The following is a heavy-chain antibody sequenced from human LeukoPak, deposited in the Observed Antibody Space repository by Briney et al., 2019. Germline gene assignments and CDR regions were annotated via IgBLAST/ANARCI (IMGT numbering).Heavy chain of an antibody. CDR2: INPNSGAT. Sequence: GASVKVSCKASGYTFTAYYIHWVRQAPGQGLEWMGWINPNSGATNYAQKFQGRVTMTRDTPIGAAYMELSGLRSDDTAVYFCAKRHYGSGGYSNSRFDCWGQGSLVTVSS. CDR1: GYTFTAYY. J-gene: IGHJ4*02. V-gene: IGHV1-2*02. D-gene: IGHD3-10*01. CDR3: AKRHYGSGGYSNSRFDC.